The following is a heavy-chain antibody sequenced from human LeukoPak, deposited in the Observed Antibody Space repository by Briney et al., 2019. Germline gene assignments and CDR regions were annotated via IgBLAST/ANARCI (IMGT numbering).Heavy chain of an antibody. CDR2: IYYSGST. CDR3: ARLPPAVAAFDY. CDR1: GGSISSYY. J-gene: IGHJ4*02. V-gene: IGHV4-59*08. Sequence: SETLSLTCTVSGGSISSYYWSWIRQPPGEGLEWIGYIYYSGSTNYNPSLKSRVTISVDTSKNQFSLKLSSVTAADTAVYYCARLPPAVAAFDYWGQGTLVTVSS. D-gene: IGHD6-19*01.